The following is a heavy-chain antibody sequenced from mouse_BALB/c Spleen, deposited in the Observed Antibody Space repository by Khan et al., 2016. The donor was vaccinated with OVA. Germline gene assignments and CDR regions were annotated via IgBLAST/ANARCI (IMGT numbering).Heavy chain of an antibody. CDR2: IWCGGST. V-gene: IGHV2-2*02. J-gene: IGHJ3*01. D-gene: IGHD2-4*01. Sequence: QVQLKQSGPGLVQPSQSLSITCTVSGFSLTSYGIHWVRQSPGKGLEWLGVIWCGGSTDYDAAFISRLSISKDNSKSQVFFKMNSLQGNDTAIYYCARNYDYDEGLVYWGQVTLVTVSA. CDR1: GFSLTSYG. CDR3: ARNYDYDEGLVY.